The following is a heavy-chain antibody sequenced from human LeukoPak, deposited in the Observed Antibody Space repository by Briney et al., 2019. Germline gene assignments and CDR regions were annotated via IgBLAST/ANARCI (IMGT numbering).Heavy chain of an antibody. J-gene: IGHJ4*02. D-gene: IGHD1-14*01. CDR2: ISAYNGNT. CDR3: ARKTGWDDFDY. Sequence: ASVTVSCKASGYTFTDLYIHWVRQAPGQGLEWMGWISAYNGNTNYAQKLQGRVTMTTDTSTSTAYMELRSLRSDDTAVYYCARKTGWDDFDYWGQGTLVTVSS. CDR1: GYTFTDLY. V-gene: IGHV1-18*04.